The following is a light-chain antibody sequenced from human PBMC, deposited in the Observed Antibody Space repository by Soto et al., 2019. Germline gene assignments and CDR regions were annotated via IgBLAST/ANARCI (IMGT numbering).Light chain of an antibody. CDR2: DAS. CDR3: QQRSNWPIT. CDR1: QSVSSY. V-gene: IGKV3-11*01. Sequence: EIELTQSPATLSLSPGERATLSCRASQSVSSYLAWYQQKPGQAPRLLIYDASNRATGIPARFSGSGSGTDFTLTISSLEPEDFAVYYCQQRSNWPITFGQGTRLE. J-gene: IGKJ5*01.